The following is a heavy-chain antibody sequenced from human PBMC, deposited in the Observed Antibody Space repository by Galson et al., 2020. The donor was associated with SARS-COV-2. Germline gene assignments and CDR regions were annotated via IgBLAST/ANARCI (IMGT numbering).Heavy chain of an antibody. J-gene: IGHJ4*02. D-gene: IGHD1-26*01. Sequence: GESLKISCAASGFTLSDYYMDWVRQAPGKGLEWVGRSRNKAHSYTTEYAASVKGRFTISRDDSKKSLYLQMNSLKTDDTAVYYCARSEGGESYIDFDDWGQGTLVTVSS. V-gene: IGHV3-72*01. CDR1: GFTLSDYY. CDR3: ARSEGGESYIDFDD. CDR2: SRNKAHSYTT.